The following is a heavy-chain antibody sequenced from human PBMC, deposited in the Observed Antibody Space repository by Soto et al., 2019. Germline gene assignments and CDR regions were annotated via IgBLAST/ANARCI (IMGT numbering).Heavy chain of an antibody. Sequence: SQTLSLTCAISGDSVSSNSAACNWIRQSPSRGLEWLGRTYYRSKWYNDYAVSVKSRITINPDTSKNQFSLQLNSVTPEDTAVYYCAREGYCSSTSCYAGYYYYGMDVWGQGTTVTVSS. D-gene: IGHD2-2*01. V-gene: IGHV6-1*01. CDR3: AREGYCSSTSCYAGYYYYGMDV. CDR2: TYYRSKWYN. J-gene: IGHJ6*02. CDR1: GDSVSSNSAA.